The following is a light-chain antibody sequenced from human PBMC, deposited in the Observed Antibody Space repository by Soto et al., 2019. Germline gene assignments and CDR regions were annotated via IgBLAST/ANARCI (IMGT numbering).Light chain of an antibody. J-gene: IGKJ1*01. Sequence: IVMTQSPDSLAVSLGERATFNCKSSQSLFYSYNNYNYLAWYQQKPGQPPKVLIYWASTRASGVPDRFSGSGSGTEFTLTISSLQAEDVAVYYCQEYLNSLPAFGQGTKVEVK. CDR1: QSLFYSYNNYNY. CDR2: WAS. CDR3: QEYLNSLPA. V-gene: IGKV4-1*01.